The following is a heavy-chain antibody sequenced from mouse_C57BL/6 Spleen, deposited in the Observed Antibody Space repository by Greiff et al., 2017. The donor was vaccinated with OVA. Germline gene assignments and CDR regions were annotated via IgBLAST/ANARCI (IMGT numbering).Heavy chain of an antibody. Sequence: EVQLQQSGPELVKPGASVKISCKASGYTFTDYYMNWVQQSPGKSLEWIGDISPNNGGTSYNQKFKGKATLTVDKSSSTAYMKLRSLTSEDSAVYYFARERSDYGYDDYAMDYWGQGTSVTVSS. CDR3: ARERSDYGYDDYAMDY. V-gene: IGHV1-26*01. CDR2: ISPNNGGT. D-gene: IGHD2-2*01. CDR1: GYTFTDYY. J-gene: IGHJ4*01.